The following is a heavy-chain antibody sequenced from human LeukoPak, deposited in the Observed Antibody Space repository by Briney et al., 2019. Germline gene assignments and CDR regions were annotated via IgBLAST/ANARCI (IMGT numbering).Heavy chain of an antibody. D-gene: IGHD3-10*01. CDR3: AASGITMVRGVIIPKYFDY. CDR1: GGTFSSYA. Sequence: SVKISCKASGGTFSSYAISWVRQAPGQGLEWMGRIIPIFGTANYAQKFQGRVTITTDESTSTAYMELSSLRSEDTAVYYCAASGITMVRGVIIPKYFDYWGQGTLVTVSS. CDR2: IIPIFGTA. J-gene: IGHJ4*02. V-gene: IGHV1-69*05.